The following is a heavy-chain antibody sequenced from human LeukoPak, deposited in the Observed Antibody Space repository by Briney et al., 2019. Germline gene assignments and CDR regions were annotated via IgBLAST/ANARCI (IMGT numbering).Heavy chain of an antibody. CDR2: IYYTGST. CDR3: ARHRAYSSSSPFDY. CDR1: GGSISSLY. J-gene: IGHJ4*02. V-gene: IGHV4-59*08. Sequence: TASETLSLTCSVSGGSISSLYWSWLRQPPGRGLEWIGYIYYTGSTNYNPSLKSRVTMFVDMSKNQFSLRLSSVTAADTAVYYCARHRAYSSSSPFDYWGQGTLVTVSS. D-gene: IGHD6-6*01.